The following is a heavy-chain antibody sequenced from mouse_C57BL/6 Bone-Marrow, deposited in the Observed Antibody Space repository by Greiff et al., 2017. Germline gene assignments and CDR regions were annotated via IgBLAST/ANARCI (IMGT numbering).Heavy chain of an antibody. V-gene: IGHV5-15*04. Sequence: EVKVEESGGGLVQPGGSLKLSCAASGFTFSDYGMAWVRQAPRKGPEWVAFISNLAYSIYYADTVTGRFTISRENAKNTLYLEMSSLRSEDTAMYYCARRYDGYLWYFDVWGTGTTVTVSS. J-gene: IGHJ1*03. CDR3: ARRYDGYLWYFDV. CDR1: GFTFSDYG. D-gene: IGHD2-3*01. CDR2: ISNLAYSI.